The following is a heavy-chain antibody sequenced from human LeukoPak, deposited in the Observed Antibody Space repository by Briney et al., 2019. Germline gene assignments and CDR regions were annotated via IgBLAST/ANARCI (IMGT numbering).Heavy chain of an antibody. Sequence: ASVKVSCKASGYTFTGYYIHWVRQAPGQGLEWMGWINPNSGDTNYAQKLQGRVTMTTDTSTSTAYMELRSLRSDDTAVYYCARDPIVGATTSAFDIWGQGTMVTVSS. CDR1: GYTFTGYY. CDR3: ARDPIVGATTSAFDI. D-gene: IGHD1-26*01. J-gene: IGHJ3*02. V-gene: IGHV1-18*04. CDR2: INPNSGDT.